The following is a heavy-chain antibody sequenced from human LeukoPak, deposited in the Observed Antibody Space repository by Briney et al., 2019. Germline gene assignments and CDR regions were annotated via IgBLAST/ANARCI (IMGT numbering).Heavy chain of an antibody. CDR2: INAGNGNT. D-gene: IGHD3-10*01. CDR3: ARSITMVRGVNTHFDY. CDR1: RYTFTSYA. Sequence: ASVKVSCKASRYTFTSYAMHWVRQAPGQRLEWMGWINAGNGNTKYSQKFQGRVTITRDTSASTAYMELSSLRSEDTAVYYCARSITMVRGVNTHFDYWGQGTLVTVSP. J-gene: IGHJ4*02. V-gene: IGHV1-3*01.